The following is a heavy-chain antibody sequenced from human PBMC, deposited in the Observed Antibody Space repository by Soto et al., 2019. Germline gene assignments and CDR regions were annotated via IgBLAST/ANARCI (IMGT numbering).Heavy chain of an antibody. Sequence: QVQLVQSGAEVKKPGASVKVSCKASGYTFTSYAMHWVRQAPGQRLEWMGWINAGNGNTKYSQKFQGRDTITRDTSASTAYMELSSLRSEDTAVYYCARGGSLYWYFDLWGRDTLVTVSS. D-gene: IGHD1-26*01. CDR3: ARGGSLYWYFDL. J-gene: IGHJ2*01. V-gene: IGHV1-3*01. CDR1: GYTFTSYA. CDR2: INAGNGNT.